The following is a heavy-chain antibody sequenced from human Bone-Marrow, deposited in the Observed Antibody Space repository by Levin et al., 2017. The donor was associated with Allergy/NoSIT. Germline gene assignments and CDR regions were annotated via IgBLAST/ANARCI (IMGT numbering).Heavy chain of an antibody. Sequence: PGESLKISCAASGFTFSSYAMSWVRQAPGKGLEWVSAISGSGGSTYYADSVKGRFTISRDNSKNTLYLQMNSLRAEDTAVYYCANCVWGTTQGNYFDYWGQGTLVTVSS. J-gene: IGHJ4*02. D-gene: IGHD3-16*01. CDR1: GFTFSSYA. CDR3: ANCVWGTTQGNYFDY. CDR2: ISGSGGST. V-gene: IGHV3-23*01.